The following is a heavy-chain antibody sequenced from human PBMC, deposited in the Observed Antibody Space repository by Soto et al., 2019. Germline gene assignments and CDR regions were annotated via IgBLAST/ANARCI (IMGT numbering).Heavy chain of an antibody. Sequence: GASVKVSCKASGYTFTSYYMHWVRQAPGQGLEWMGIINPSGGSTSYAQKFQGRVTMTRDTSTSTVYMELSSLRSEDTAVYYCARAPGDYYDFWSGYYTSSYYYYYMDVWGKGTTVTVSS. CDR3: ARAPGDYYDFWSGYYTSSYYYYYMDV. J-gene: IGHJ6*03. CDR1: GYTFTSYY. D-gene: IGHD3-3*01. CDR2: INPSGGST. V-gene: IGHV1-46*03.